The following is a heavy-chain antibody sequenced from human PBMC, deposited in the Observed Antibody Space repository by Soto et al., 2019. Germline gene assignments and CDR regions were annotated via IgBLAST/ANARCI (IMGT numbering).Heavy chain of an antibody. CDR3: ARVIQEGYFVSGSYYNEGASRGALDF. J-gene: IGHJ3*01. Sequence: ASVKVSCKVSGYTLTELSMHWVRQAPGKGLEWMGGFDPEDGETIYAQKFQGRVTMTEDTSTDTAYMELSSLRSEDTAVYYCARVIQEGYFVSGSYYNEGASRGALDFWGQGTMVT. CDR1: GYTLTELS. D-gene: IGHD3-10*01. V-gene: IGHV1-24*01. CDR2: FDPEDGET.